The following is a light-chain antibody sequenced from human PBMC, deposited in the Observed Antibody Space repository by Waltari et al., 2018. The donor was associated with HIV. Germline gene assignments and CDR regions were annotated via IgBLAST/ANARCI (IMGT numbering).Light chain of an antibody. CDR1: SLRSYY. CDR3: NSRDSSGKHHWV. CDR2: NNN. V-gene: IGLV3-19*01. Sequence: SSELTQDPAVSVALGQTVRITCQGDSLRSYYASWYQQKPGQAPVLVIYNNNNRPSGITDRFSGSSSGNTASLTITGAQAEDEAYYYCNSRDSSGKHHWVFGGGTKLTVL. J-gene: IGLJ3*02.